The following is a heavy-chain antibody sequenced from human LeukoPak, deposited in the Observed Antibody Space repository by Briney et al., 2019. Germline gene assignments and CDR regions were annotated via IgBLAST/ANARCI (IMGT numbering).Heavy chain of an antibody. D-gene: IGHD1-1*01. Sequence: GGSLRLSCAASGFTLRSYTMNWVRQAPGKGLEWVSSIGISSNKIYYADSVKGRFIISRDNAKNSVYLQMNSLRAEDTAVYYCARDGYNSANGIDVWGQGTMVTVSS. CDR3: ARDGYNSANGIDV. J-gene: IGHJ3*01. CDR2: IGISSNKI. V-gene: IGHV3-21*01. CDR1: GFTLRSYT.